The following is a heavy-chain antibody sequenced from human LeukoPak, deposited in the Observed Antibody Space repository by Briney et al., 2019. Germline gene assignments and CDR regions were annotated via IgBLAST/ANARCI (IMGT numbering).Heavy chain of an antibody. CDR3: ARIYSSGSRYYFDY. Sequence: GGSLRLSCAASGFTFSSYSMNWVRQAPGKGLDWVSSINSGSSAIYYADSVKGRFTISRDNAKNSLYPQMNSLRAEDTALYYCARIYSSGSRYYFDYWGQGTLVTVSS. CDR2: INSGSSAI. D-gene: IGHD6-19*01. CDR1: GFTFSSYS. V-gene: IGHV3-48*04. J-gene: IGHJ4*02.